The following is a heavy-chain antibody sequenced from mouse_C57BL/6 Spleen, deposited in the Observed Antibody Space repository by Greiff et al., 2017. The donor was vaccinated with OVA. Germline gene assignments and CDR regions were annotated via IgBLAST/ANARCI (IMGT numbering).Heavy chain of an antibody. CDR3: ARTYYGSSYGWYFDV. V-gene: IGHV2-2*01. CDR1: GFSLTSYG. J-gene: IGHJ1*03. Sequence: QVHVKQSGPGLVQPSQSLSITCTVSGFSLTSYGVHWVRQSPGKGLEWLGVIWSGGSTDYNAAFISRLSISKDNSKSQVFFKMNSLQADDTAIYYCARTYYGSSYGWYFDVWGTGTTVTVSS. CDR2: IWSGGST. D-gene: IGHD1-1*01.